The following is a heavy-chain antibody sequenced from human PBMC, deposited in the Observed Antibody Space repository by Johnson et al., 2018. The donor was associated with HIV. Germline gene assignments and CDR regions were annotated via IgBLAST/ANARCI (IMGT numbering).Heavy chain of an antibody. Sequence: VQLVESGGGLVQPGGSLRLSCAASGFTSSSYWMHWIRQTPGKGLAWVSRSKGDGSSTAYADSVKGRFTLSRDNAMQTLYLQMNSLRAEDTAVYYCARRLWFGELSPPDAFDIWGQGTMVTVSS. D-gene: IGHD3-10*01. J-gene: IGHJ3*02. CDR1: GFTSSSYW. CDR3: ARRLWFGELSPPDAFDI. CDR2: SKGDGSST. V-gene: IGHV3-74*03.